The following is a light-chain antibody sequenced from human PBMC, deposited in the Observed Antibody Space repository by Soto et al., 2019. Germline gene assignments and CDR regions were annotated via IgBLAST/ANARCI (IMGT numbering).Light chain of an antibody. CDR2: EVT. CDR1: SSDVGGYTY. V-gene: IGLV2-14*01. Sequence: QSVLTQPASVSGSPGQSITISCTGTSSDVGGYTYVSWFQQHPGKAPKLMIYEVTNRPSGVSNRFSGSKSGNTASLTISGLQAEDEGDYYCTSYTTSRTLVFGGGTKLTVL. J-gene: IGLJ2*01. CDR3: TSYTTSRTLV.